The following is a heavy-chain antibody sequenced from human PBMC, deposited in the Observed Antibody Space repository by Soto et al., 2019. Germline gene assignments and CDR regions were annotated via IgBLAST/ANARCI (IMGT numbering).Heavy chain of an antibody. V-gene: IGHV2-5*02. CDR3: AHKDIVATAFDY. Sequence: QITLKESGPTLVKPTQTLTLTCTFSGFSLSTSGVGVGWIRQPPGKALEWLALIFCDADKRYSPSLKSRLTITKDPSKNQVVLTMTNMDPVDTATYYCAHKDIVATAFDYWGQGTLVTVSS. D-gene: IGHD5-12*01. CDR1: GFSLSTSGVG. J-gene: IGHJ4*02. CDR2: IFCDADK.